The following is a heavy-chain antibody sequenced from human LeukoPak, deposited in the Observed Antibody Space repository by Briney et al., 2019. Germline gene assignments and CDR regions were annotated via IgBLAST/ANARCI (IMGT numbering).Heavy chain of an antibody. Sequence: ASVKVSCKASGYTFSGYYIHWVRQAPGQGLEWMGWINPNTGGTKYAQRFQDRVTMTRDTSISTAYMELSSLRSEDTAVYYCARVYSTNYYYYYYMDVWGKGTTVTVSS. D-gene: IGHD2-21*01. CDR2: INPNTGGT. CDR1: GYTFSGYY. V-gene: IGHV1-2*02. J-gene: IGHJ6*03. CDR3: ARVYSTNYYYYYYMDV.